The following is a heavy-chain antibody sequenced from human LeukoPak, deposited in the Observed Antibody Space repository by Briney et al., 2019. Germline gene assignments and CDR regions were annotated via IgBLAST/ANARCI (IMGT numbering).Heavy chain of an antibody. Sequence: GGSLRLSCVASGFTFSRYGMHWVRQAPGKGLEWVSSISSSSSYIYYADSVKGRFTISRDNAKNSLYLQMNSLRAEDTAVYYCARVAYYYDSSGYYYINYFDYWGQGTLVTVSS. CDR3: ARVAYYYDSSGYYYINYFDY. J-gene: IGHJ4*02. CDR2: ISSSSSYI. D-gene: IGHD3-22*01. CDR1: GFTFSRYG. V-gene: IGHV3-21*01.